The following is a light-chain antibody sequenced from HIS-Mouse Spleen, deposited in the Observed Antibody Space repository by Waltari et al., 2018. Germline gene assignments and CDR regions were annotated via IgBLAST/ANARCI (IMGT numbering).Light chain of an antibody. J-gene: IGLJ3*02. V-gene: IGLV2-23*01. CDR2: EGS. CDR1: SSDVGGYNL. Sequence: QSALTQPPSASGSPGQSVTISCTGTSSDVGGYNLVSWYQQHPGKAPKLMIDEGSKRPSGVSNRFSGSKSGNTASLTISGLQAEDEADYYCCSYAGSRVFGGGTKLTVL. CDR3: CSYAGSRV.